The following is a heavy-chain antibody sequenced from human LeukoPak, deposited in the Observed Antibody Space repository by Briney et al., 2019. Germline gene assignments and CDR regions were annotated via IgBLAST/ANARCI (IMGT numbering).Heavy chain of an antibody. CDR2: IKQDGSEK. CDR1: GFTFSSYW. D-gene: IGHD3-10*01. CDR3: ARVTFGRTLDY. J-gene: IGHJ4*02. Sequence: PGGSLRLSCAASGFTFSSYWMSWVRQAPGKGLEWVANIKQDGSEKYYVDSVKGRFTISRDNAKNSLYLQTNSLRAEDTAVYYCARVTFGRTLDYWGQGTLVTVSS. V-gene: IGHV3-7*01.